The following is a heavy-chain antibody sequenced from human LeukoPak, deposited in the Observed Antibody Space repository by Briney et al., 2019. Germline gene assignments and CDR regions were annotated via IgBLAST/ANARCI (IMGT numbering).Heavy chain of an antibody. CDR2: ISSSGSTI. D-gene: IGHD2-2*01. J-gene: IGHJ4*02. V-gene: IGHV3-11*01. CDR3: AKELVPRSIVVVPAAPGY. Sequence: PGGSLRLSCAASGFTFSDYYMSWIRQAPGKGLEWVSYISSSGSTIYYADSVKGRFTISRDNAKNSLYLQMNSLRAEDTAVYYCAKELVPRSIVVVPAAPGYWGQGTLVTVSS. CDR1: GFTFSDYY.